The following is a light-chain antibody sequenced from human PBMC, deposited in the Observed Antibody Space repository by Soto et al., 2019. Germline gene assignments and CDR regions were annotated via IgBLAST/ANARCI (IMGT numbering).Light chain of an antibody. J-gene: IGLJ3*02. Sequence: QSALTQPASVSESPGQSITISCTGSSSDVGGYNYVSWYQQHPGKVPKLMIYEVSNRPSGASNRFSGSKSGNTASLTISGLQAEDEAYYYCSSHTSSSTPVVFGGGTKLTVL. CDR2: EVS. V-gene: IGLV2-14*01. CDR1: SSDVGGYNY. CDR3: SSHTSSSTPVV.